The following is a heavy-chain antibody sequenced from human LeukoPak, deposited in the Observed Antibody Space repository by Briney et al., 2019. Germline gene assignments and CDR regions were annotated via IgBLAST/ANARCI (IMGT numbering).Heavy chain of an antibody. J-gene: IGHJ4*02. V-gene: IGHV4-59*01. Sequence: SETLSLTCTVFGGSISSYYWSWIRQPPGKGLEWIGYIYYSGSTNYNPSLKSRVTISVDTSKNQFSLKLSSVTAADTAVYYCARNSGWYGTYFDYWGQGTLVTVSS. CDR3: ARNSGWYGTYFDY. D-gene: IGHD6-19*01. CDR1: GGSISSYY. CDR2: IYYSGST.